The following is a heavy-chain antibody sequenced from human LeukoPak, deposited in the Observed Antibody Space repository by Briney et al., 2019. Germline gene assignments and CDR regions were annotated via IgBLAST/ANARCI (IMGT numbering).Heavy chain of an antibody. D-gene: IGHD3-3*01. J-gene: IGHJ4*02. V-gene: IGHV3-21*01. CDR1: GFTFSSYS. CDR3: ARDHLYYDFWSHYPHFDY. CDR2: ISSSSSYI. Sequence: GGSLRLSCAASGFTFSSYSMNWVRQAPGKGLEWVSSISSSSSYIYYADSVKGRFTISRDNAKNSLYLQMNSLRAEDTAVYYCARDHLYYDFWSHYPHFDYWGQGTLVTVSS.